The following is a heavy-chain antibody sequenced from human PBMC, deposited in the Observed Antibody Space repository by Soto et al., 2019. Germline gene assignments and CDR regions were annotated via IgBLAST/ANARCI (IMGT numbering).Heavy chain of an antibody. J-gene: IGHJ4*02. Sequence: GSLRLSCAASGFTFSSYGMHWVRQAPGKGLEWVAVIWYDGSNKYYADSVKGRFTISRDNSKNTLYLQMNSLRAEDTAVYYCARDRVNYYGSGSYYNPLGYWGQGTLVTVSS. CDR2: IWYDGSNK. V-gene: IGHV3-33*01. CDR1: GFTFSSYG. D-gene: IGHD3-10*01. CDR3: ARDRVNYYGSGSYYNPLGY.